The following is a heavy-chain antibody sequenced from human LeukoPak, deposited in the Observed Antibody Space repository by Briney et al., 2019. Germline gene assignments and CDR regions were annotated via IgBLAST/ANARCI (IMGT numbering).Heavy chain of an antibody. Sequence: SETLSLTCAVYGGSFSGYYWSWIRQPPGKGLEWIGEINHSVSTNYNPSLKSRVTISVDTSKNQFSLKLSSVTAADTAVYYCARGTLHYLSGYYGDYWGQGTLVTVSS. CDR2: INHSVST. CDR3: ARGTLHYLSGYYGDY. CDR1: GGSFSGYY. D-gene: IGHD3-22*01. V-gene: IGHV4-34*01. J-gene: IGHJ4*02.